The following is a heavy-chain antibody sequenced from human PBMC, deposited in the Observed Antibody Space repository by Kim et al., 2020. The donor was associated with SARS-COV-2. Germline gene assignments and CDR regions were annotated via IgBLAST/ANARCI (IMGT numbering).Heavy chain of an antibody. J-gene: IGHJ5*02. V-gene: IGHV4-59*01. Sequence: SETLSLTCTVSGGSISSYYWSWIRQPPGKGLEWIGYIYYSWSTNYNPSLKSRVTISVDTSKNQFSLKLSSVTAADTAVYYCARDPLWFGELSSWGQGTLVTVSS. D-gene: IGHD3-10*01. CDR3: ARDPLWFGELSS. CDR2: IYYSWST. CDR1: GGSISSYY.